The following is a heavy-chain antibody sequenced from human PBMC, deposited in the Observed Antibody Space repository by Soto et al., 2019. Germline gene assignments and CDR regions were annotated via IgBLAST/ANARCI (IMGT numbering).Heavy chain of an antibody. CDR1: GFTFSIST. D-gene: IGHD6-13*01. V-gene: IGHV3-21*01. J-gene: IGHJ4*02. CDR3: ARGDGTGLHSSGWSPRF. CDR2: ISSGTTYF. Sequence: EVQLVESGGGLVKPGGSLPLSCAASGFTFSISTMNWVRQAPGKRLEWVSSISSGTTYFYYADSVKGRFSISRDNAKHSLYLQMNSLRVEDTAVYYCARGDGTGLHSSGWSPRFWGQGTLVTVSS.